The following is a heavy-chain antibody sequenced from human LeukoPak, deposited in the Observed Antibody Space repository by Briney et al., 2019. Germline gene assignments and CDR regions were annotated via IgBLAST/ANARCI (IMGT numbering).Heavy chain of an antibody. CDR1: GGSISSHY. CDR2: IYYTGST. CDR3: ARESSGSYDFDY. Sequence: PSETLSLTCTVSGGSISSHYWSWIRQPPGKGLEWIGYIYYTGSTNYNPSLKSRVTISADTSKNQFSLKLSSVTAADTAVYYCARESSGSYDFDYWGQGTLVTVSS. D-gene: IGHD1-26*01. J-gene: IGHJ4*02. V-gene: IGHV4-59*11.